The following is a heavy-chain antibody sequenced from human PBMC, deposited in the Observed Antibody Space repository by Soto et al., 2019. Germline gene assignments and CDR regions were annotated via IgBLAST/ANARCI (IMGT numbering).Heavy chain of an antibody. V-gene: IGHV2-5*05. CDR1: GVSLSTSGVG. J-gene: IGHJ4*02. Sequence: QITLKESGPTLVKPTQTLTLTCNVSGVSLSTSGVGVGWIRQPPGKALEWIALIYWDDDKRSGPSLKSRLTSTKDTSKNQVVLTMTNMAPVDTATYYCAHMRAAKFDYWGQGTLVTVSS. CDR3: AHMRAAKFDY. D-gene: IGHD2-15*01. CDR2: IYWDDDK.